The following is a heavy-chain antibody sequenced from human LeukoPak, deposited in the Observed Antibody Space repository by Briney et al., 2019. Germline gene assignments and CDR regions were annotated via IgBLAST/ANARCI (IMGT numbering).Heavy chain of an antibody. CDR1: GFTVSSNY. J-gene: IGHJ4*02. CDR2: IYSGGST. CDR3: ARDNSSSWYYFDY. V-gene: IGHV3-66*01. Sequence: GGPLRLSCAASGFTVSSNYMSWVRQAPGKGLEWVSVIYSGGSTYYADSVKGRFTISRDNSKNTLYLQMNSLRAEDTAVYYCARDNSSSWYYFDYWGQGTLVTVSS. D-gene: IGHD6-13*01.